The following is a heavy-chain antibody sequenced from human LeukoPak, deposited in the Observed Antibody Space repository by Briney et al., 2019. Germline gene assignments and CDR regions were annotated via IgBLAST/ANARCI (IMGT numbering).Heavy chain of an antibody. CDR1: GSTFAVYY. J-gene: IGHJ6*04. Sequence: ASVKVSCKASGSTFAVYYMHWVRQAPGQGLEWMGIINPSGGSTSYAQKFQGRVTMTRDTSTSTAYMELSRLRSEDPAVYYCARDQEAGTPGVWGKGTTVTVSS. CDR3: ARDQEAGTPGV. CDR2: INPSGGST. V-gene: IGHV1-46*01. D-gene: IGHD1-1*01.